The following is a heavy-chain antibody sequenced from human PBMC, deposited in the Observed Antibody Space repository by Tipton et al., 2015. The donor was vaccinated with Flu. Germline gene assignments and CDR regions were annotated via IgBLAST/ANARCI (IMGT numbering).Heavy chain of an antibody. CDR3: ARDLRGYSGYTGGDAFEI. CDR1: GGSISSYY. J-gene: IGHJ3*02. Sequence: TLSLTCSVSGGSISSYYWSWIRQPAGKGLEWIGRISNSGSTNYNVSLESRLSTSRDSSKNQLSPRLTSATAADTGVYYCARDLRGYSGYTGGDAFEIWGQGTMVSVSS. D-gene: IGHD5-12*01. CDR2: ISNSGST. V-gene: IGHV4-4*07.